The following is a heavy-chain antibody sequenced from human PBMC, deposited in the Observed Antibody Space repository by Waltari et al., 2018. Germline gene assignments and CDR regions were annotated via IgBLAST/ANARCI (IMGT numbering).Heavy chain of an antibody. V-gene: IGHV1-8*01. D-gene: IGHD3-10*01. CDR2: MNPNSGNT. Sequence: QVQLVQSGAEVKKPGASVKVSCKASGYTFTSYDINWVRPATGQGLEWMGWMNPNSGNTGYAQKFQGRVTMTRNTSISTAYMELSSLRSEDTAVYYCARGQEELWFGAGPPTLWGQGTTVTVSS. CDR1: GYTFTSYD. J-gene: IGHJ6*02. CDR3: ARGQEELWFGAGPPTL.